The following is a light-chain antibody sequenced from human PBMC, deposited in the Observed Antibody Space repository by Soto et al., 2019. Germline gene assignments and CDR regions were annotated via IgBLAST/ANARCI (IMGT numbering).Light chain of an antibody. CDR1: QSVSSY. Sequence: SPGDRATLSCGASQSVSSYLAWYQQKPGQAPRLLIYDASNRATGIPARFSGSGSGTDFTLTISSLEPEDFAVYYCQQRSNWPLTFGGGTKVDIK. J-gene: IGKJ4*01. CDR2: DAS. V-gene: IGKV3-11*01. CDR3: QQRSNWPLT.